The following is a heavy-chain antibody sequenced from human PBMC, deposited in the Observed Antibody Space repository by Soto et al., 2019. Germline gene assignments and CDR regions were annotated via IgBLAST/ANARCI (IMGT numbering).Heavy chain of an antibody. CDR1: GFTFSSYW. D-gene: IGHD6-13*01. CDR3: TRDPAPAGWFDY. J-gene: IGHJ5*01. Sequence: GGSLRLSCAASGFTFSSYWMHWVRQAPGKGLVWVSRINTDGSSTTYADSVRGRFTISRDNAENTLFLQMNSLRGEDTAVYYCTRDPAPAGWFDYWGQGTLVTVS. CDR2: INTDGSST. V-gene: IGHV3-74*01.